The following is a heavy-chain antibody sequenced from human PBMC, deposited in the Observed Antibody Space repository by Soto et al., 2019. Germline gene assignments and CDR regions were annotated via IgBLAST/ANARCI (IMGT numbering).Heavy chain of an antibody. Sequence: QVQLVESGGGVVQPGRSLRLSCAASGFTFSSYAMHWVRQAPGKGLEWVAVISYDGSNKYYADSVKGRFTISRDNSKNTLYLQMNSLRAEDTAVYYCAKSGNYYEDYWYFDLWGRGTLVTVSS. CDR2: ISYDGSNK. CDR3: AKSGNYYEDYWYFDL. D-gene: IGHD1-26*01. J-gene: IGHJ2*01. V-gene: IGHV3-30-3*02. CDR1: GFTFSSYA.